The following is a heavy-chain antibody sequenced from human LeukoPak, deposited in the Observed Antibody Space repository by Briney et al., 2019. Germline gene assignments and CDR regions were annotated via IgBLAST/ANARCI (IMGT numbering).Heavy chain of an antibody. J-gene: IGHJ4*02. Sequence: PGGSLRLSCAASGFTFSSYGMHWVRQAPGKGLEWVAVISYDGSNKYYADSVKGRFTISRDNSKNTLYLQMNSLRAEDTAVYYCAKGRTLVGATGWGYFDYWGQGTLVTVSS. D-gene: IGHD1-26*01. CDR3: AKGRTLVGATGWGYFDY. CDR1: GFTFSSYG. CDR2: ISYDGSNK. V-gene: IGHV3-30*18.